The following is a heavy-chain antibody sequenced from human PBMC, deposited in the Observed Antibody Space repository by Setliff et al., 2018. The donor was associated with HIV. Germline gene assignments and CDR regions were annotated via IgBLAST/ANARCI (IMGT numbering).Heavy chain of an antibody. V-gene: IGHV1-2*02. CDR1: GYTFTGYY. J-gene: IGHJ3*01. CDR2: INPNSGGT. D-gene: IGHD6-13*01. Sequence: GASVKVSCKASGYTFTGYYMHWVRQAPGQGLEWMGWINPNSGGTNYAQKFQGRVTMTRDTSISTAYMELSRVKSDDTAVYYCARGSGYTRSWAPGGSWGQGTMVTVSS. CDR3: ARGSGYTRSWAPGGS.